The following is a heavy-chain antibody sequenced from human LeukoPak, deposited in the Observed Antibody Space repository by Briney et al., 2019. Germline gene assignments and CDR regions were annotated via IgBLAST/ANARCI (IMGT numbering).Heavy chain of an antibody. Sequence: SETLSLTCAVYGGSFSGYYWSWIRQPPGKGLEWIGEINHSGSTNYNPSLKSRVTISVDTSKNQFSLKLSSVTAADTAVYYCATTDLGYCSSTSCLDAFDIWGQGTMVTVSP. CDR3: ATTDLGYCSSTSCLDAFDI. J-gene: IGHJ3*02. D-gene: IGHD2-2*01. V-gene: IGHV4-34*01. CDR1: GGSFSGYY. CDR2: INHSGST.